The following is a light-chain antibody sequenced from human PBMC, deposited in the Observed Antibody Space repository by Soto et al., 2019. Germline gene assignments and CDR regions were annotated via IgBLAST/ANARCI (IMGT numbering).Light chain of an antibody. Sequence: DIQMTQSPSTLSASVGDRVTITCRASQSISSWLAWYQQKPGKAPKLLIYKASSLESGVPSRFSGSGSGTDITLNISSLQPDDFATYYCQHYNSQYTFGQGTKLESK. V-gene: IGKV1-5*03. CDR2: KAS. CDR3: QHYNSQYT. J-gene: IGKJ2*01. CDR1: QSISSW.